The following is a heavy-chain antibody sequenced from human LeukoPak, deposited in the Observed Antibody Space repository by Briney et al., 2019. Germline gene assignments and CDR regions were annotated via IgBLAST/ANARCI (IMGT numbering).Heavy chain of an antibody. Sequence: SETLSLTCTVSGDSVSPYYWNWIRQPPGKGLEWIGYIYYTGSADYNPALKSRVTISVDTSKNQFSLRLSFVTAADTAVYYCARHASDSSGFYNYYGMDVWGQGTTVTVSS. CDR2: IYYTGSA. J-gene: IGHJ6*02. CDR3: ARHASDSSGFYNYYGMDV. CDR1: GDSVSPYY. V-gene: IGHV4-59*08. D-gene: IGHD3-22*01.